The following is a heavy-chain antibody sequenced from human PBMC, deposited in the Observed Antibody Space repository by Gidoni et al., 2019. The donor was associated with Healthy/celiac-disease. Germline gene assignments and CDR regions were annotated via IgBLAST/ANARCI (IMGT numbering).Heavy chain of an antibody. CDR2: IYYSGST. V-gene: IGHV4-31*03. Sequence: QVQLQESGPGLVKPSQTLSLTCTVSGGSISSGGYYWSWIRQHPGKGLEWMGYIYYSGSTYYNPSLKRRVTISVDTSKNQFSLKLSSVTAADTAVYYCARGGTTVERYFDLWGRGTLVTVAS. CDR3: ARGGTTVERYFDL. CDR1: GGSISSGGYY. D-gene: IGHD4-17*01. J-gene: IGHJ2*01.